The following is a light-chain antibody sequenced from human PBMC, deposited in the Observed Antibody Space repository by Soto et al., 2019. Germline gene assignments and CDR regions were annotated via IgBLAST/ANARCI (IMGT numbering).Light chain of an antibody. Sequence: QSALTQPPSASGSPGQSVTISCTGSSSDVGGDDLVSWYQQRPGKAPQLIISAVNKRPSGVPDRFSGSKSANTASLTVSGLQAEDEADYYCISYTSSSTWVFGGGTKLTVL. CDR1: SSDVGGDDL. J-gene: IGLJ3*02. CDR3: ISYTSSSTWV. CDR2: AVN. V-gene: IGLV2-8*01.